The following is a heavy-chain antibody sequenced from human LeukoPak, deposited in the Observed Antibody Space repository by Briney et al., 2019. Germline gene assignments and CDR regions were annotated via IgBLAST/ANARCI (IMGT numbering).Heavy chain of an antibody. D-gene: IGHD4-23*01. CDR1: GYTFTGYY. Sequence: ASVKVSCKASGYTFTGYYLHWVRQAPGQGREWMGWINCNSGGTNYAQKFQGRVTMTRDTSSNTVYMDLSRLTFDDTAVYYCARDAVTVLTPFFEFWAQGTLVTVSS. V-gene: IGHV1-2*02. CDR3: ARDAVTVLTPFFEF. CDR2: INCNSGGT. J-gene: IGHJ4*02.